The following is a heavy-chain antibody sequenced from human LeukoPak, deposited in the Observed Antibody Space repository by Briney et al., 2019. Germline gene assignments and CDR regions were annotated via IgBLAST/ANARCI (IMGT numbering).Heavy chain of an antibody. V-gene: IGHV4-4*07. D-gene: IGHD3-22*01. CDR1: GGSISSYY. Sequence: PSETLSLTCTVSGGSISSYYWSWIRQPAGKGLEWIGRIYTSGSTNYNPSLKSRVTMSVDTSKNQFSLKLSSVTAADTAVYYCAREPTYHYDSSGYDAFDIWGQGTMVTVSS. CDR3: AREPTYHYDSSGYDAFDI. CDR2: IYTSGST. J-gene: IGHJ3*02.